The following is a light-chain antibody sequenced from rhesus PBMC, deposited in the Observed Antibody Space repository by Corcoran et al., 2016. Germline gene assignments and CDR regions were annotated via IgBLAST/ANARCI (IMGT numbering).Light chain of an antibody. Sequence: EIVLAQSPATLSLSPGERATLSCRASQSVSSSLAWYRQKPGQVPRLLIYGASNRSTGITDRFSGSGSGTDFTLNISSLEPEDFVVYYCQQYSNWPRTFGQGTKVEIK. J-gene: IGKJ1*01. CDR3: QQYSNWPRT. V-gene: IGKV3-42*03. CDR1: QSVSSS. CDR2: GAS.